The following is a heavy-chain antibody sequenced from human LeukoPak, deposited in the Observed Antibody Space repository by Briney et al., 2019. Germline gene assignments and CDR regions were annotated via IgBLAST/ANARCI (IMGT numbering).Heavy chain of an antibody. Sequence: PGRSLRLSCAASGLAFSSYGMHWVRQAPGKGLEWVAIISYDGSSEYYADSVKGRFTISRDNPKSTLYLQMNSLRVEDTAVYYCAKSDIVVVVAATTLDYWGQGTLVTVSS. CDR2: ISYDGSSE. CDR3: AKSDIVVVVAATTLDY. CDR1: GLAFSSYG. V-gene: IGHV3-30*18. J-gene: IGHJ4*02. D-gene: IGHD2-15*01.